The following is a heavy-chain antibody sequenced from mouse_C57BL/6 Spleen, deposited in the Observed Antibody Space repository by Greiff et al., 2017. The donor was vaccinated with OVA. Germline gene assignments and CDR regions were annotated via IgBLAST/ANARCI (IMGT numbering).Heavy chain of an antibody. Sequence: QVQLQQPGAELVMPGASVKLSCKASGYTFTSYWMHWVKPRPGQGLEWIGEIDPSDSYTNYNQKFKGKSTLTVDKSSSTAYMQLSSLTSEDSAVYYCARKDDYDGGFAYWGQGTLVTVSA. V-gene: IGHV1-69*01. D-gene: IGHD2-4*01. CDR2: IDPSDSYT. CDR3: ARKDDYDGGFAY. J-gene: IGHJ3*01. CDR1: GYTFTSYW.